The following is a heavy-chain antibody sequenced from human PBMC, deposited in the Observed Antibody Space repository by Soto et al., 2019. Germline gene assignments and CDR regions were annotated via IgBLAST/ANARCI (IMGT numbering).Heavy chain of an antibody. CDR2: IYYSGST. D-gene: IGHD2-21*02. J-gene: IGHJ3*02. CDR3: ARDPFDGVVTATPADAFDI. V-gene: IGHV4-30-4*01. CDR1: GGSISSVDYY. Sequence: PSETLSLTCTVSGGSISSVDYYWSWIRQPPGKGLEWIGYIYYSGSTYYTPSLKSRVTISVDTSKNQFSLKLSSVTAADTAVYYCARDPFDGVVTATPADAFDIWGQGTMVTVSS.